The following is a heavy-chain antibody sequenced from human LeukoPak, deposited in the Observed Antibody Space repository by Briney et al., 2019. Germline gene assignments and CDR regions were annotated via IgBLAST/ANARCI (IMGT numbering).Heavy chain of an antibody. D-gene: IGHD3-16*01. V-gene: IGHV3-15*01. CDR2: IKSRPAGGTI. CDR1: GFTFSNAW. J-gene: IGHJ4*02. Sequence: GGSLRLSCAGSGFTFSNAWMTWVRQAPGKGLEWVGRIKSRPAGGTIDYAAPVKGRFTISRDDSKNTVYLQMNSLKTEDTAVYYCTTVKGFWGSFDWGQGTLVTVSS. CDR3: TTVKGFWGSFD.